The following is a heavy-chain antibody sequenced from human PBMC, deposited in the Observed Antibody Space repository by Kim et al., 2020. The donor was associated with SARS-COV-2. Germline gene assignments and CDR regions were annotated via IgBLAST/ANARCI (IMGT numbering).Heavy chain of an antibody. CDR2: LYTAGTT. V-gene: IGHV3-66*01. D-gene: IGHD3-16*01. CDR1: GFSVTNNY. Sequence: GESLKISCAASGFSVTNNYMNWVRQAPGKGLEWVSILYTAGTTVYADSVKGRFTISRDSSDNSVYLQMNSLRVEDSAVYFCAREWGFTSCVVWGRGTVV. J-gene: IGHJ3*01. CDR3: AREWGFTSCVV.